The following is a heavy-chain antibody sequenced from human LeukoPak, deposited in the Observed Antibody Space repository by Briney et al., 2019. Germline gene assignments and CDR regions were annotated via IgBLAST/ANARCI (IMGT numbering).Heavy chain of an antibody. CDR1: GFTVSSNY. CDR2: IRYDGSNK. CDR3: AKDCSSTSCSDY. D-gene: IGHD2-2*01. Sequence: PGGSLRLSCAASGFTVSSNYMSWVRQAPGKGLEWVAFIRYDGSNKYYADSVKGRFTISRDNSKNTLYLQMNSLRAEDTAVYYCAKDCSSTSCSDYWGQGTLVTVSS. V-gene: IGHV3-30*02. J-gene: IGHJ4*02.